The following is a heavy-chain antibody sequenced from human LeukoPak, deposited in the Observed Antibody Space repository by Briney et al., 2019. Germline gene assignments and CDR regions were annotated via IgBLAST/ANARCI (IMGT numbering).Heavy chain of an antibody. CDR3: ARGGYYDFWSGYRYFDY. D-gene: IGHD3-3*01. CDR2: IYTSGST. CDR1: CGSISSGSYY. J-gene: IGHJ4*02. Sequence: KPSETLSLTCTVSCGSISSGSYYWSWIRQPAGKGLEWIGRIYTSGSTNYNPSLKSRVTISVDTSKNQFSLKLSSVTAADTAVYYCARGGYYDFWSGYRYFDYWGQGTLVTVSS. V-gene: IGHV4-61*02.